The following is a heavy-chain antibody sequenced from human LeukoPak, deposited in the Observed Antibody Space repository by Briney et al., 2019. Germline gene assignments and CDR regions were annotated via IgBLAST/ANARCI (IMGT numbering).Heavy chain of an antibody. V-gene: IGHV3-49*04. CDR2: IRSKAYGGTT. CDR1: GFTFGDYA. D-gene: IGHD4-11*01. Sequence: GGSLRLSCTASGFTFGDYAMSWVRQAPGKGLEWVGFIRSKAYGGTTEYAASVKGRFTISRDDSKSIAYLQMNSLKTEDTAVYYCASGMRTVTNDYWGQGTLVTVSS. CDR3: ASGMRTVTNDY. J-gene: IGHJ4*02.